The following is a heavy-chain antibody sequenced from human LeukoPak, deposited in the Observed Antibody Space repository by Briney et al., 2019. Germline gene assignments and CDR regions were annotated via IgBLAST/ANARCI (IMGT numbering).Heavy chain of an antibody. CDR2: ISGSGGST. J-gene: IGHJ4*02. CDR1: GFTFSNYA. D-gene: IGHD5-18*01. V-gene: IGHV3-23*01. Sequence: PGGSLRLSCAASGFTFSNYAMSWVRQAPGKGLEWVSGISGSGGSTYYADSVKGRFTISRDNSKNTLYLQMNSLRAEDTAVYYCARDAGYGYDRFDYWGQGTQVTVSS. CDR3: ARDAGYGYDRFDY.